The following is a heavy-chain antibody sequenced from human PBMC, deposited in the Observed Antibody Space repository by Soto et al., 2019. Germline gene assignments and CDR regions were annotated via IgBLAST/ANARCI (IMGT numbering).Heavy chain of an antibody. D-gene: IGHD6-19*01. CDR2: ISYDGSNK. Sequence: GGSLRLSCAASGFTFSSYGMHWVRQAPGKGLEWVAVISYDGSNKYYADSVKGRFTISRDNSKNTLYLQMNSLRAEDTAVYYCATPPPSIAVAGQEVDYWGQGTLVTVSS. CDR1: GFTFSSYG. V-gene: IGHV3-30*03. CDR3: ATPPPSIAVAGQEVDY. J-gene: IGHJ4*02.